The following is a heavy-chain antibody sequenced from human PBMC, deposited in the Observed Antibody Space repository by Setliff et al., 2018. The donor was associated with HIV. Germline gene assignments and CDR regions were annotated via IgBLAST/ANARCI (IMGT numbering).Heavy chain of an antibody. CDR3: ATCRHRPSNWFDP. J-gene: IGHJ5*02. Sequence: PSETLSLTCAVSGGSVSSPSYYWGWIRQPPGKGLEWIRSVYNSGITFKNPSLKSRVSIPVDRSGNQFSLRLTSVTAADTAVYYCATCRHRPSNWFDPWGQGTVVTVSS. CDR2: VYNSGIT. V-gene: IGHV4-39*07. CDR1: GGSVSSPSYY.